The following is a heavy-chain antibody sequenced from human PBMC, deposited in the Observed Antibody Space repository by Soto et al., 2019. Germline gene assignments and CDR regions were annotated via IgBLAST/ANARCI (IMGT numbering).Heavy chain of an antibody. D-gene: IGHD6-6*01. J-gene: IGHJ4*02. V-gene: IGHV4-34*01. CDR1: GGLISNYY. Sequence: SETLSLTCIISGGLISNYYWSWIRQPPGKGLEWIGEINHSGSTNYNPSLKSRVTISVDTSKNQFSLKLSSVTAADTAVYYCARGSSSIAARPHDYWGQGTLVTVSS. CDR3: ARGSSSIAARPHDY. CDR2: INHSGST.